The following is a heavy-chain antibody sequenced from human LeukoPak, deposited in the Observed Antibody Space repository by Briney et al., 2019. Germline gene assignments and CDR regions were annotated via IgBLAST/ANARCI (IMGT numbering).Heavy chain of an antibody. CDR2: ISYDGSKK. CDR1: GFIFRNYG. J-gene: IGHJ6*02. CDR3: ATPLSGTYSSYPGLDV. Sequence: GGSLRLSCAASGFIFRNYGMHWVRQAPGKGLEWVAVISYDGSKKYFADSVKGRFTVSRDDSKNTVYLQMNSLRPDDTAVYYCATPLSGTYSSYPGLDVWGQGTTVTVSS. V-gene: IGHV3-30*03. D-gene: IGHD1-26*01.